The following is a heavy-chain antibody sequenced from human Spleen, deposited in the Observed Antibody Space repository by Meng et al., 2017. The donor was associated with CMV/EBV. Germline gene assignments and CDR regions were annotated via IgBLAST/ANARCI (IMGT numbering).Heavy chain of an antibody. CDR2: ISGSGGST. J-gene: IGHJ6*02. CDR1: GFTFSGYA. Sequence: GESLKISCAASGFTFSGYAMSWVRQAPGKGLEWVSAISGSGGSTYYADSVKGRFTISRDNSKNTLYLQMSLLRAEDTAVYYCVSPASTYYDFWSGYYLPLDVWGQGTTVTVSS. D-gene: IGHD3-3*01. CDR3: VSPASTYYDFWSGYYLPLDV. V-gene: IGHV3-23*01.